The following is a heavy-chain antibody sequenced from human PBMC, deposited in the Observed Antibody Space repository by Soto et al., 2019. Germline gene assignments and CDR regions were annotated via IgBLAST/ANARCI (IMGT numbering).Heavy chain of an antibody. CDR2: IHYSGATSFFP. D-gene: IGHD6-13*01. J-gene: IGHJ4*02. CDR3: AAGEASSRNLAPYYLDF. Sequence: SETLSLTCTVSGGSMRNYFWTWIRQPPGKGLEWIGYIHYSGATSFFPSYNPSLRGRVTISEDTSKNQFSLKLLSVTTADTAVYFCAAGEASSRNLAPYYLDFWGQ. CDR1: GGSMRNYF. V-gene: IGHV4-59*01.